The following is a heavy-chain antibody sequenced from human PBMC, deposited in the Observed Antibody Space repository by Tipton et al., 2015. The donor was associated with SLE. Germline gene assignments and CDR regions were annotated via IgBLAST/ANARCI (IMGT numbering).Heavy chain of an antibody. CDR1: GGSISSSNW. Sequence: SLRLSCAVSGGSISSSNWWIWVRRPPGKGLEWIGEVFHSGSTVYSPSLKSRVTISVDKSKNHFSLKLSSVTAADTAVYYCARLVRFLGGRFFDYWGQGTLVTVSS. V-gene: IGHV4-4*02. CDR3: ARLVRFLGGRFFDY. CDR2: VFHSGST. J-gene: IGHJ4*02. D-gene: IGHD3-3*01.